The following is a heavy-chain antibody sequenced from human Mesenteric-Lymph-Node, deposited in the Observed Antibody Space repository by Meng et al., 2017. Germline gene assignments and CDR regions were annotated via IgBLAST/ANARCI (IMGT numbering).Heavy chain of an antibody. V-gene: IGHV3-74*03. CDR2: INPDGSST. D-gene: IGHD6-13*01. J-gene: IGHJ4*02. CDR3: ARGVTAARGTQALY. CDR1: GLTFSSYW. Sequence: VQLVECGGGLVQPGGSLRLSCAASGLTFSSYWMHWVRQAPGQGLVWGSRINPDGSSTTYADSVKGRFTISRDNAKNTLYLQMNSLRAEDTAVYYCARGVTAARGTQALYWGQGTLVTVSS.